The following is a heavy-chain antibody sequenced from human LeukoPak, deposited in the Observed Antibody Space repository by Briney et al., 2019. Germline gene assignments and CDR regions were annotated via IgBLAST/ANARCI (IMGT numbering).Heavy chain of an antibody. Sequence: GRSLRLSCAASGFTFSSYAMHWVRQAPGKGLEWVAVISYDGSNKYYADSVKGRFTISRDNSKNTLYLQMNSLRAEDTAVYYCARAINWGAFDYWGQGTLVTVSS. J-gene: IGHJ4*02. D-gene: IGHD7-27*01. CDR3: ARAINWGAFDY. CDR2: ISYDGSNK. CDR1: GFTFSSYA. V-gene: IGHV3-30-3*01.